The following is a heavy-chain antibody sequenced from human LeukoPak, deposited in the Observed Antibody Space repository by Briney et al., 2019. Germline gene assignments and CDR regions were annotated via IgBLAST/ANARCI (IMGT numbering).Heavy chain of an antibody. D-gene: IGHD7-27*01. CDR2: MGPKSGHT. J-gene: IGHJ4*02. Sequence: GTSVKVSCKPSGCSFTSYDINWVRESTGQGLEWMGWMGPKSGHTGYAQNFQGRVTMTRNTSISTAYMELSSLRSEDTAVYYCVGGAPNWGFDYWGQGTLVTVSS. V-gene: IGHV1-8*01. CDR3: VGGAPNWGFDY. CDR1: GCSFTSYD.